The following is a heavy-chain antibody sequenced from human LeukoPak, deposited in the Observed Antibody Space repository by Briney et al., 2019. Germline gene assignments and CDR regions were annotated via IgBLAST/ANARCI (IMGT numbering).Heavy chain of an antibody. Sequence: GGSLRLSCAASGFKFDDYAMHWVRQAPGKGLEWVSLISWDGGVTYYTDSVKGRFTISRDNTKTSLYLQMNSLRLEDTALYYCAREYHRYFDLWGRGTLVTVSS. CDR2: ISWDGGVT. CDR1: GFKFDDYA. V-gene: IGHV3-43D*03. D-gene: IGHD3-10*01. CDR3: AREYHRYFDL. J-gene: IGHJ2*01.